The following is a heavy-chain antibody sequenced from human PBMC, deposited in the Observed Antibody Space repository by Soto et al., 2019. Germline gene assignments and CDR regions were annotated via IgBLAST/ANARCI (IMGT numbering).Heavy chain of an antibody. Sequence: QVQLQESGPGLVKPSETLSLTCTVSGGSVSSGTHYWSWIRQPPGKGLEWFGYIYYTGSTKYNPSRKSRATVAVDTSKVQLSLKMSSVTAADTAVYDCVRDPHDNGVPAGGTDAWGHGTPVNVS. CDR2: IYYTGST. CDR1: GGSVSSGTHY. D-gene: IGHD4-17*01. CDR3: VRDPHDNGVPAGGTDA. J-gene: IGHJ6*02. V-gene: IGHV4-61*01.